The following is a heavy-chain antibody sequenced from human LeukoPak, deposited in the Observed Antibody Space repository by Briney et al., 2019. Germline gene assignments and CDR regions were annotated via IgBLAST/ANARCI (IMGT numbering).Heavy chain of an antibody. J-gene: IGHJ4*02. CDR1: GGSISSSSYY. Sequence: PSETLSLTCTVSGGSISSSSYYWGWIRQPPGKGLEWVAFVHYDGNEKYYSESLRGRFTISRDNSKNTIYLQMNSLSAEDTAVYYCVQDTGVGDYWGQGTLVTVSS. CDR3: VQDTGVGDY. D-gene: IGHD7-27*01. CDR2: VHYDGNEK. V-gene: IGHV3-30*02.